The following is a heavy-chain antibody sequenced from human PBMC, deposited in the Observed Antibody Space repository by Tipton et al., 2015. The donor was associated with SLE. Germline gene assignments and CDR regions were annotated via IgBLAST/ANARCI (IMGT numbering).Heavy chain of an antibody. D-gene: IGHD4-17*01. V-gene: IGHV3-23*03. CDR1: GFTFSDYW. J-gene: IGHJ2*01. CDR3: ARRAVTNNWYFDL. CDR2: IYVGGDT. Sequence: SLRLSCAASGFTFSDYWMTWVRQAPGKGLEWVSVIYVGGDTYYGDLVKGRFTISRDNSKNTLYLQLNGLRPEDTALYFCARRAVTNNWYFDLWGRGTLVTVSS.